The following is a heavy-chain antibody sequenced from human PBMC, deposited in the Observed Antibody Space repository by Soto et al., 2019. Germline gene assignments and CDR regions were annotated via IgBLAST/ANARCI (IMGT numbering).Heavy chain of an antibody. CDR3: ARHRFYGDYASNYFDP. CDR1: GYNFATYW. J-gene: IGHJ5*02. Sequence: ESLKISCEGFGYNFATYWIAWVRQMPGKGLEYMGIIYPGDSDSRYSPSFQGQVTFSADKSISTAYMQWSSLKASDTAMYYCARHRFYGDYASNYFDPWGQGTLVTVSS. CDR2: IYPGDSDS. V-gene: IGHV5-51*01. D-gene: IGHD4-17*01.